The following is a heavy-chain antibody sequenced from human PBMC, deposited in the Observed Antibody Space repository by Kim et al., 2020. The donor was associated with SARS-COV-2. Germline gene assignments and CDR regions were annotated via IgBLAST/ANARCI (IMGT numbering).Heavy chain of an antibody. D-gene: IGHD3-10*01. Sequence: SETLSLTCTVSGGSISSYYWSWIRQPPGKGLEWIGYIYYSGSTNYNPSLKSRVTISVDTSKNQFSLKLSSVTAADTAVYYCARHSLRWFGELFFDYWGQGTLVTVSS. CDR3: ARHSLRWFGELFFDY. J-gene: IGHJ4*02. CDR2: IYYSGST. V-gene: IGHV4-59*01. CDR1: GGSISSYY.